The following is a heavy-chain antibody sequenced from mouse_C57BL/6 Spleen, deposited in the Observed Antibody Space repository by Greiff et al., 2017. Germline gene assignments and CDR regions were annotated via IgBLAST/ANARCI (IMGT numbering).Heavy chain of an antibody. D-gene: IGHD4-1*02. CDR1: GFTFTDYY. V-gene: IGHV7-3*01. J-gene: IGHJ3*01. Sequence: EVKLVESGGGLVQPGGSLSLSCAASGFTFTDYYMSWVRQPPGKALEWLGFIRNKANGYTTEYSASVKGRFTISRDNSQSILYLQMNALGAEDSATDYCASLNWDGWFAYWGQGTLVTVSA. CDR3: ASLNWDGWFAY. CDR2: IRNKANGYTT.